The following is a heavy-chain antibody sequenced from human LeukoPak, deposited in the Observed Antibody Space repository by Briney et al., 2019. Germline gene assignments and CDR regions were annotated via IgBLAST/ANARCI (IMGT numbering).Heavy chain of an antibody. CDR1: GFTFSSNG. Sequence: GGSLRLSCEASGFTFSSNGVRWVRQAPGKGLEWVALISYDGVNKFYADSVRGRFIISRDNSKNALYLQMNSLRVEDTAVYYCAKDYATRWALDYWGPGTLVTVSS. CDR2: ISYDGVNK. J-gene: IGHJ4*02. CDR3: AKDYATRWALDY. D-gene: IGHD2-2*01. V-gene: IGHV3-30*18.